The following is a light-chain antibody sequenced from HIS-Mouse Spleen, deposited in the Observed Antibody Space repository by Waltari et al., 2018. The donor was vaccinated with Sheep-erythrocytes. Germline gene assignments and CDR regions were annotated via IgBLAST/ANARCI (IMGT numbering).Light chain of an antibody. V-gene: IGLV3-10*01. J-gene: IGLJ3*02. Sequence: SYELIQPPSASVSPAQTARIPCSRDAFPKKYTYWYQQKSGQAPVLVLYEDSKRTSGIPERFSGSTSGTMATLTISGAQVEDEADYYCYSTDSSGNHWVFGGGTKLTVL. CDR3: YSTDSSGNHWV. CDR1: AFPKKY. CDR2: EDS.